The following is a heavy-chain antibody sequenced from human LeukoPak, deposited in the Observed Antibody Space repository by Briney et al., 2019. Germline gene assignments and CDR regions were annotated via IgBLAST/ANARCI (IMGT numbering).Heavy chain of an antibody. CDR3: ARVTPSAAAGADY. V-gene: IGHV3-21*01. Sequence: KPGGSLRLSCAASGFTFSSYSMNWVRQAPGKGLEWVSFISSSSSYIYYADSVKGRFTISRDNAKSSLYLQMNSLRAEDTAVYYCARVTPSAAAGADYWGQGTLVTVSS. J-gene: IGHJ4*02. CDR1: GFTFSSYS. CDR2: ISSSSSYI. D-gene: IGHD6-13*01.